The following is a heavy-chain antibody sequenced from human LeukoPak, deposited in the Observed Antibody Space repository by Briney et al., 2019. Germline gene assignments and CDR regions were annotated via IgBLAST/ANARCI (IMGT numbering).Heavy chain of an antibody. D-gene: IGHD4-17*01. CDR1: GFTFSSYW. Sequence: GGSLRLSCAASGFTFSSYWMSWVRQAPGKGLEWVANIKQDGSEKYYVDSVKGRFTISRDNAKNSLYLQMNSLRAEDTAVYYCARDPLVTTLAFDAFDIWGQGTMVTVSS. CDR2: IKQDGSEK. CDR3: ARDPLVTTLAFDAFDI. J-gene: IGHJ3*02. V-gene: IGHV3-7*01.